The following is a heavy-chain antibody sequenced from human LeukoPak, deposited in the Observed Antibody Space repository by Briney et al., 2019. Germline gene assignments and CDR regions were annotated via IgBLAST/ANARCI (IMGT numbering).Heavy chain of an antibody. Sequence: SETLSLTCAVYGGSFSGYHWSWIRQPPGKGLEWIGEINHSGSTNYNPSLKSRVTISVDTSKNQFSLKLSSVTAADTAVYYCARVRYSSSYYYYYYYMDVWGKGTTVTVSS. V-gene: IGHV4-34*01. CDR2: INHSGST. D-gene: IGHD6-6*01. CDR1: GGSFSGYH. CDR3: ARVRYSSSYYYYYYYMDV. J-gene: IGHJ6*03.